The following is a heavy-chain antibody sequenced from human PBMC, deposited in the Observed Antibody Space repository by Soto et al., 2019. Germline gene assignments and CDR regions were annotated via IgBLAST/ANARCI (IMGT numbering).Heavy chain of an antibody. D-gene: IGHD3-22*01. CDR3: AATYYYDSSGYYPGY. Sequence: PGGSLRLSCAASGFTFSSYAMHWVRQAPGKGLEWVAVISYDGSNKYYADSVKGRFTISRDNAKNSLYLQMNSLRAEDTAVYYCAATYYYDSSGYYPGYWGQGTLVTVSS. CDR1: GFTFSSYA. V-gene: IGHV3-30-3*01. CDR2: ISYDGSNK. J-gene: IGHJ4*02.